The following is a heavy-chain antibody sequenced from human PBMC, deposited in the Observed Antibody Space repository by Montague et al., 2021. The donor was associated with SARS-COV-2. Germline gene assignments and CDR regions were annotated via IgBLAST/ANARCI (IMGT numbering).Heavy chain of an antibody. Sequence: SETLFLTCAVYGGSFSGYHWNWIRQPPGKGLEWIGEINHGGITNYNPSLKSRLTISADTSKNQFSLNLTSVAAADTAVYYCARLRDGVVPSPILGVGPYYSYYIVDVWGKETTITVSS. D-gene: IGHD3-10*01. CDR2: INHGGIT. CDR1: GGSFSGYH. V-gene: IGHV4-34*01. CDR3: ARLRDGVVPSPILGVGPYYSYYIVDV. J-gene: IGHJ6*03.